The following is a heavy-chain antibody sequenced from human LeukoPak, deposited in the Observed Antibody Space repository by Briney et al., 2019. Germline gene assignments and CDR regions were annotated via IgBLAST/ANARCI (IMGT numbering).Heavy chain of an antibody. V-gene: IGHV4-30-2*01. J-gene: IGHJ4*02. CDR1: GGSISSGGYS. Sequence: SETLSLTCAVSGGSISSGGYSWSWLRQPPGKGLEWIGYIYHSGSTYYNLSLKSRVTISVDRSKNQFSLKLSSVTAADTAVYYCARAGFSLFDYWGQGTLVTVSS. CDR2: IYHSGST. CDR3: ARAGFSLFDY.